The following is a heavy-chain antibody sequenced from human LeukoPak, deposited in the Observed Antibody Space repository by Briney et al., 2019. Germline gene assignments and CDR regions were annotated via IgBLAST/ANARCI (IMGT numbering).Heavy chain of an antibody. CDR3: GRDPNGDYVGAFEF. CDR1: GFTFSKYA. Sequence: GGSLRLSCAASGFTFSKYALVWVRQAPGKGLKWFSPSSSGGSNPLYADAVKGRFTISRDNSKNTLYLQMNSLRAEDTAVYYCGRDPNGDYVGAFEFWGRGTMVIVSS. J-gene: IGHJ3*01. V-gene: IGHV3-23*01. CDR2: SSSGGSNP. D-gene: IGHD4-17*01.